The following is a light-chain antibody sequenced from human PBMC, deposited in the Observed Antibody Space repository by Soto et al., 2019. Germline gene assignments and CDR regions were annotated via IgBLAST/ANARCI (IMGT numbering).Light chain of an antibody. Sequence: DVVMTQSPLSLPVTLGQPASISCSSRQSLVYSDGNTYLNWFQQRPGQSPRRLIYKVSNRDSGVPSRFSGSGSGTEFTLAISSLQPEDSATYYCQQSFSTPQTFGGGTKVDIK. CDR1: QSLVYSDGNTY. J-gene: IGKJ4*01. V-gene: IGKV2-30*01. CDR2: KVS. CDR3: QQSFSTPQT.